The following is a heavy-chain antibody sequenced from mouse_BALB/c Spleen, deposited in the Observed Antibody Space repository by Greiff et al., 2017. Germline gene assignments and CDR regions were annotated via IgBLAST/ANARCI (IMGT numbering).Heavy chain of an antibody. CDR2: IYPGNSDT. V-gene: IGHV1-5*01. CDR3: TGGYDGYYFDY. CDR1: GYTFTSYW. J-gene: IGHJ2*01. Sequence: EVQLQQSGTVLARPGASVKMSCKASGYTFTSYWMHWVKQRPGQGLEWIGAIYPGNSDTSYNQKFKGKAKLTAVTSTSTAYMELSSLTNEDSAVYYCTGGYDGYYFDYWGQGTTLTVSS. D-gene: IGHD2-2*01.